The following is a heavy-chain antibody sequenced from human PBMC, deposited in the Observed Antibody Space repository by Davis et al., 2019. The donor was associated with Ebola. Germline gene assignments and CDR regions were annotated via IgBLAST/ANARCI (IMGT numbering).Heavy chain of an antibody. J-gene: IGHJ2*01. CDR2: INHSGIT. V-gene: IGHV4-34*01. D-gene: IGHD4-11*01. CDR3: ARGTDTTDWHFDL. CDR1: GGSFSGYY. Sequence: MPSETLSLTCAVYGGSFSGYYWSWIRQPPGKGLEWIAEINHSGITNYNPSLKSRLTISVDTSKNQFSLKLNSVTAADTAVFYCARGTDTTDWHFDLWGRGTLVTVSS.